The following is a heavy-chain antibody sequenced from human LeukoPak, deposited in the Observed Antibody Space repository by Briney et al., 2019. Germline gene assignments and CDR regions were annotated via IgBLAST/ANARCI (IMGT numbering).Heavy chain of an antibody. CDR2: ISGSGGST. D-gene: IGHD6-19*01. J-gene: IGHJ4*02. CDR3: AKDPPQHQAGIGDYFDY. CDR1: GFTFISYA. Sequence: GGSLRLSCAASGFTFISYAMSWVRQAPGKGLEWVSAISGSGGSTYYADSVKGRFTISRDNSKNTLYLQMNSLRAEDKAVYYCAKDPPQHQAGIGDYFDYWGQGTLVTVSS. V-gene: IGHV3-23*01.